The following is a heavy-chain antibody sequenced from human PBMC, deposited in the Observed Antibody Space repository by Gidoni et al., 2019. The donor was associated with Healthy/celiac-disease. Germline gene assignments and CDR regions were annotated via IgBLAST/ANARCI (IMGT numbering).Heavy chain of an antibody. CDR1: GGSISSGSYY. CDR3: AREFPYGDYKDAFDI. V-gene: IGHV4-61*02. J-gene: IGHJ3*02. CDR2: IYTSGST. Sequence: QVQLQESGPGLVKPSQTLSLTCTVSGGSISSGSYYWSWIRQPAGKGLEWIGRIYTSGSTNYNPSLKSRVTISVDTSKNQFSLKLSSVTAADTAVYYCAREFPYGDYKDAFDIWGQGTMVTVSS. D-gene: IGHD4-17*01.